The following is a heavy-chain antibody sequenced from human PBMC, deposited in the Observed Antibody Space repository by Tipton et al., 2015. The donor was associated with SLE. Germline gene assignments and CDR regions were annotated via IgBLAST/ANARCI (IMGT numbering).Heavy chain of an antibody. Sequence: QLVQSGAEVNKPGESLKISCKDSGSSFASYWLAWVRQMPGKGLEWMGIIYPGDSDTRYSPSFQGQVTISADKSINTAYLQWRSLKASDTAMYYCATPRSGRRGFDIWGQGTMVTVSS. J-gene: IGHJ3*02. V-gene: IGHV5-51*03. CDR2: IYPGDSDT. CDR3: ATPRSGRRGFDI. CDR1: GSSFASYW.